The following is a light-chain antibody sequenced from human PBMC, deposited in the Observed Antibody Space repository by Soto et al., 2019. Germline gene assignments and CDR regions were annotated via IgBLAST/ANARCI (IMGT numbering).Light chain of an antibody. V-gene: IGKV3-15*01. CDR2: GAS. Sequence: EIGMTQKPDTLSVSPGERATLSCRASQSININLAWYQQKPGQAPRLLIYGASTRATGLPARFSGSGSGTDFTLTISRLEPEDFAVYYCQQYDYWPRTFGQGTMV. CDR1: QSININ. CDR3: QQYDYWPRT. J-gene: IGKJ1*01.